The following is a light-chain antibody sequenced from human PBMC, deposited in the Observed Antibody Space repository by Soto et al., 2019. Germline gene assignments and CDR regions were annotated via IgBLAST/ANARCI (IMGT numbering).Light chain of an antibody. CDR2: EGS. V-gene: IGLV2-23*01. Sequence: QSALTQPASVSGSPGQSITISCTGTSSDIGSSNLVSWYQQHPGKAPKLIIYEGSRRPSGVSGRFSGSKSGNTASLTISGLQAEDEADDYCCSFARSSTSYVFGTGTKLTVL. CDR1: SSDIGSSNL. J-gene: IGLJ1*01. CDR3: CSFARSSTSYV.